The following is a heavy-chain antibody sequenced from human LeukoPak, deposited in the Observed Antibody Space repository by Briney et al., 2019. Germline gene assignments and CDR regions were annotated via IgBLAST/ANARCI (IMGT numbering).Heavy chain of an antibody. CDR3: AIWEPAAMLVDY. CDR2: IYYSGST. J-gene: IGHJ4*02. CDR1: GGSISSSSYY. D-gene: IGHD2-2*01. Sequence: SETLSLTCTVSGGSISSSSYYWGWIRQPPGKGLEWIGSIYYSGSTYYNPSLKSRVTISVDTSKNQFSLKLSSVTAADTAVYYCAIWEPAAMLVDYWGQGTLVTVSS. V-gene: IGHV4-39*07.